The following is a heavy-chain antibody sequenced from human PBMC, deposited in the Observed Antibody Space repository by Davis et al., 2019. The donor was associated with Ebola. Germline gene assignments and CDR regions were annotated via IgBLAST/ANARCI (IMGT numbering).Heavy chain of an antibody. CDR2: IYYSGIT. CDR1: GGSIISSSSY. CDR3: AGGRLWFGELAWFDP. Sequence: SETLSLTCTVSGGSIISSSSYWGWIRQPPRKGLEWSGCIYYSGITYYNPSLKSRGTISVDTSKNQFSPKLRSVTAADTAVYCWAGGRLWFGELAWFDPWGQGTLVTVSS. V-gene: IGHV4-39*07. D-gene: IGHD3-10*01. J-gene: IGHJ5*02.